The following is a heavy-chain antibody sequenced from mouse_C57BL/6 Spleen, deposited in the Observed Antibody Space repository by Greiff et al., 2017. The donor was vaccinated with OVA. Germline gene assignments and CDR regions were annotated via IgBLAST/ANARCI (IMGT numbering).Heavy chain of an antibody. J-gene: IGHJ4*01. D-gene: IGHD2-13*01. Sequence: EVKLMESGGGLVQPGGSMKLSCAASGFTFSDAWMDWVRQSPEKGLEWVAEIRNKANNHATYYAESVKGRFTISRDDSKSSVYLQMNSLRAEDTGIYYCTGGLWRLRAMDYWGQGTSVTVSS. V-gene: IGHV6-6*01. CDR2: IRNKANNHAT. CDR1: GFTFSDAW. CDR3: TGGLWRLRAMDY.